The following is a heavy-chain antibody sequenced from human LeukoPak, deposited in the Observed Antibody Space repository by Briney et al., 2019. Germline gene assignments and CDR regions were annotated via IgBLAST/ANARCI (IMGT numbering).Heavy chain of an antibody. Sequence: GGSLRLSCAESGVTVSAYAVHWVRQAPGKGLEWVAVISYDGSNKYYADSVKGRFTISRDNSKNTLYLQMNSLRAEDTAVYYCAREVVVVITGFDYWGQGTLVTVS. CDR1: GVTVSAYA. CDR3: AREVVVVITGFDY. D-gene: IGHD3-22*01. CDR2: ISYDGSNK. V-gene: IGHV3-30-3*01. J-gene: IGHJ4*02.